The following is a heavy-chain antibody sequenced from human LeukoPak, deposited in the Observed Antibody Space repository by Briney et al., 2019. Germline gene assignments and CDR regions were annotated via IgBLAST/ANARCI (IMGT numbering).Heavy chain of an antibody. CDR3: ARDRSSYFDY. V-gene: IGHV4-39*01. J-gene: IGHJ4*02. Sequence: SETLSLTCTVSGGSISSNNYYWGWIRQPPGKGLEWIGSIYNSGSTYYNPSLKSRVTIPVDTSKNQFALKLSSVTAADTAVYYCARDRSSYFDYWGQGTLVTVSS. CDR1: GGSISSNNYY. D-gene: IGHD1-14*01. CDR2: IYNSGST.